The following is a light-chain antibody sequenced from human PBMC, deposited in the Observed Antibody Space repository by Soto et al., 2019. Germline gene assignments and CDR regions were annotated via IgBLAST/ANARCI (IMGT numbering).Light chain of an antibody. CDR2: DAS. Sequence: ETVLTQSPATLSLSPGERATLSCRASPSVSSYLAWYQQKAGQAPRLLIYDASNRATGIPARFSGSGSGQDFTLTISSLEPEDFAVYSCQQSSNWPWTFGQGTKVEIK. CDR3: QQSSNWPWT. J-gene: IGKJ1*01. CDR1: PSVSSY. V-gene: IGKV3-11*01.